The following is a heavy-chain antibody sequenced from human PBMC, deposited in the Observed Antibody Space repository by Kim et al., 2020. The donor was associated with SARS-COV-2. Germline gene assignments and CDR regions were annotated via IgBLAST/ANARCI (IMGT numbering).Heavy chain of an antibody. CDR2: IYTSGST. D-gene: IGHD3-3*01. V-gene: IGHV4-61*02. CDR3: ARGPYYDFWSGPPRGFGP. Sequence: SETLSLTCTVSGGSISSGSYYWSWIRQPAGKGLEWIGRIYTSGSTNYNPSLKSRVTISVDTSKNQFSLKLSSVTAADTAVYYCARGPYYDFWSGPPRGFGPWGQRTLVTVSS. J-gene: IGHJ5*02. CDR1: GGSISSGSYY.